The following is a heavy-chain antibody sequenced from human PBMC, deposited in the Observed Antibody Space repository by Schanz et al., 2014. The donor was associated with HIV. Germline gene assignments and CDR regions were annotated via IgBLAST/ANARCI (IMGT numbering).Heavy chain of an antibody. CDR3: AKAKGSYSATTFYFDF. J-gene: IGHJ4*02. CDR1: GFTFSNFA. Sequence: EVQMLESGGGSVQPGGSLRLSCAASGFTFSNFAMSWVRQAPGKGLEWVSSISGSGVSTFYAGSVKGRFAISRDKSKNTLYLQMNSLRVEDTAVYYCAKAKGSYSATTFYFDFWGQGPRSPSPQ. CDR2: ISGSGVST. V-gene: IGHV3-23*01. D-gene: IGHD1-26*01.